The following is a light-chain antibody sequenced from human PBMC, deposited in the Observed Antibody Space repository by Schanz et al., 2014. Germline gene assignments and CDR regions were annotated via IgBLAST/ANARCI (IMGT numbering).Light chain of an antibody. CDR1: SANIGAGYD. CDR2: ANT. CDR3: AAWDDSLNGRNWV. V-gene: IGLV1-40*01. J-gene: IGLJ3*02. Sequence: QSVLTRPPSVSGAPGQRVTIACTGSSANIGAGYDVHWYQQLPGTAPKLLIYANTNRPSGVPDRFSGSKSGTSASLAISGLQSEDEADYYCAAWDDSLNGRNWVFGGGTKLTVL.